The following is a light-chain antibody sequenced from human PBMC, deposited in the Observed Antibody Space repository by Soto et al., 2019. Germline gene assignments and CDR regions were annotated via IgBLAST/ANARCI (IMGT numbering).Light chain of an antibody. Sequence: QSVLTQPASVSGSPGQSITISCTGTNSDVGAYNYVSWYQQHPGKAPKLMIYDVSNRPSGVSNRFSGSKSGNTASLTISGLQAEDEADYYCSSYTSSSTRVFGGGTQLTVL. CDR3: SSYTSSSTRV. V-gene: IGLV2-14*01. CDR2: DVS. J-gene: IGLJ3*02. CDR1: NSDVGAYNY.